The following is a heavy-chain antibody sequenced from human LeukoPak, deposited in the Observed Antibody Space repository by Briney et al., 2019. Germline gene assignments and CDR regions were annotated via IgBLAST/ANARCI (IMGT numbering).Heavy chain of an antibody. CDR3: ARDSHYDYGDYIFDY. Sequence: PGGSLRLSCAASGFTFSSYAMHWVRQAPGKGLEWVAVISYDGSNKYYADSVKGRFTISRDNSKNTLYLQMNSLRAEDTAVYYCARDSHYDYGDYIFDYWGQGTLVTVSS. V-gene: IGHV3-30-3*01. CDR2: ISYDGSNK. D-gene: IGHD4-17*01. J-gene: IGHJ4*02. CDR1: GFTFSSYA.